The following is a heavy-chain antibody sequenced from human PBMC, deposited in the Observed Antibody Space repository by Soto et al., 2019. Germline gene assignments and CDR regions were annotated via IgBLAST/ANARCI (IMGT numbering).Heavy chain of an antibody. V-gene: IGHV1-2*04. Sequence: ASVKVSCKASGYTFTGYYMHWVRQAPGQGLEWMGWINPNSGGTNYAQKFQGWVTMTRDTSISTAYMELSRLRSDDTAVYYCARGGLHSSSWYYFDYWGQGTLVTVS. CDR3: ARGGLHSSSWYYFDY. J-gene: IGHJ4*02. CDR1: GYTFTGYY. CDR2: INPNSGGT. D-gene: IGHD6-13*01.